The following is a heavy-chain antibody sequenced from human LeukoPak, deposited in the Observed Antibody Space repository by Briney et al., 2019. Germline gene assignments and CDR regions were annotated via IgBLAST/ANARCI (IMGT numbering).Heavy chain of an antibody. D-gene: IGHD3-22*01. CDR3: ARDPSMMSNDAFDI. V-gene: IGHV4-59*06. J-gene: IGHJ3*02. CDR2: IYYSGST. Sequence: PSETLSLTCTVSGGSISSYYWSWIRQHPGKGLEWIGYIYYSGSTYYNPSLKSRVTISVDTSKNQFSLKLSSVTAADTAVYYCARDPSMMSNDAFDIWGQGTMVTVSS. CDR1: GGSISSYY.